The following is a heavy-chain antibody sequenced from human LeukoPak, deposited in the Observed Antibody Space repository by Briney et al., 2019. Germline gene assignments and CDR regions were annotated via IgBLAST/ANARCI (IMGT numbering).Heavy chain of an antibody. CDR2: IIPIFGTA. D-gene: IGHD1-1*01. CDR1: GGTFSSYA. V-gene: IGHV1-69*05. Sequence: SVKVSSKASGGTFSSYAISWVRQAPGQGLEWMGGIIPIFGTANYAQKFQGRVTITTDESTSTAYMELSSLRSEDTAVYYCARGTELARNYFDYWGQGTLVTVSS. J-gene: IGHJ4*02. CDR3: ARGTELARNYFDY.